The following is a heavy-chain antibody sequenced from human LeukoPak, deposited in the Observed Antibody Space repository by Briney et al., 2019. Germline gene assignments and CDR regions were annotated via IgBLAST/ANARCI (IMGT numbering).Heavy chain of an antibody. J-gene: IGHJ4*02. D-gene: IGHD2/OR15-2a*01. Sequence: GGSLRLSCAASGFGFSNFWMSWVRQAPGKGLEWVSAIVGSAGHTYYADSLKGRFTISRDNSKSTLYLQMNSLRAEDTAVYYCARAGNIRFDYWGQGTLVTVSS. CDR1: GFGFSNFW. V-gene: IGHV3-23*01. CDR2: IVGSAGHT. CDR3: ARAGNIRFDY.